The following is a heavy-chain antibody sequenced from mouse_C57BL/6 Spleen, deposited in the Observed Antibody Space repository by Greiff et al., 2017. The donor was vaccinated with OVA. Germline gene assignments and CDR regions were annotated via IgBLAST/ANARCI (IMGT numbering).Heavy chain of an antibody. Sequence: QVQLQQSGAELARPGASVKLSCKASGYTFTSYGISWVKQRTGQGLEWIGEIYPRSGNTYYNEKFKGKATLTAAKSSSTAYMERRSLTSEDSAVYFCARRESTTVVADWYFDVWGTGTTVTVSS. V-gene: IGHV1-81*01. CDR3: ARRESTTVVADWYFDV. CDR2: IYPRSGNT. J-gene: IGHJ1*03. CDR1: GYTFTSYG. D-gene: IGHD1-1*01.